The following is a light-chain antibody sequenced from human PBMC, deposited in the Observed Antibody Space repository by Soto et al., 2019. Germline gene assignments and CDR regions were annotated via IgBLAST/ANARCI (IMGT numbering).Light chain of an antibody. J-gene: IGLJ2*01. CDR1: NIGNLD. CDR2: SDN. V-gene: IGLV3-21*04. Sequence: SYELTQPPSVSAAPGKTATITCGGNNIGNLDVHWYQQKPGQAPVLVIFSDNDRPSGIPDRFSCSNSGNTATLTISRVDAGDEANYYCQVWDGSTDAVFGGGTKLTVL. CDR3: QVWDGSTDAV.